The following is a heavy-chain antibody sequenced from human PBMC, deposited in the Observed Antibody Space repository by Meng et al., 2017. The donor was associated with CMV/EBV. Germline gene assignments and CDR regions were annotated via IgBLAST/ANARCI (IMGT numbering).Heavy chain of an antibody. J-gene: IGHJ4*02. D-gene: IGHD2-2*01. CDR2: IDWDDGK. CDR3: ASGQLLQIGEY. Sequence: SGPTLVKPTQTLTLTCTSSGFSLSTSAMRVSWIRQPPGKALEWLARIDWDDGKFYSTSLKTRLTISKDTSKNQVVLTMTNMDPVDTATYYCASGQLLQIGEYWGQGTLVTVSS. CDR1: GFSLSTSAMR. V-gene: IGHV2-70D*14.